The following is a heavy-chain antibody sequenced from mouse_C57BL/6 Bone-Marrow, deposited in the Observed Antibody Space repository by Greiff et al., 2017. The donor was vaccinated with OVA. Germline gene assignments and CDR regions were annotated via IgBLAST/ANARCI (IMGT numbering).Heavy chain of an antibody. Sequence: QVQLQQSGPELVKPGASVKISCKASGYAFSSSWMNWVKQRPGKGLEWIGRIYPGDGDTNYNGKFKGKATLTADKSSSTAYMQLSSLTSEDSAVYFCARSEFDDWGQGTTLTVSS. V-gene: IGHV1-82*01. J-gene: IGHJ2*01. CDR3: ARSEFDD. CDR1: GYAFSSSW. CDR2: IYPGDGDT.